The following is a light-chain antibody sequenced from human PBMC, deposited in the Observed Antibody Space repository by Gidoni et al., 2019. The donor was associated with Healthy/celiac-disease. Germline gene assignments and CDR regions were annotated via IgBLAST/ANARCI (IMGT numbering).Light chain of an antibody. CDR3: GTWDSSLSAVV. V-gene: IGLV1-51*02. CDR2: ENN. J-gene: IGLJ2*01. CDR1: SSNIGNNY. Sequence: QSVLTQPPSVSAPPGQKVTIPCSGSSSNIGNNYVSWYQQLPGTAPKLLIYENNKRPSGIPDRFSGSKSGTSATLGITGLQTGDEADYYCGTWDSSLSAVVFGGGTKLTVL.